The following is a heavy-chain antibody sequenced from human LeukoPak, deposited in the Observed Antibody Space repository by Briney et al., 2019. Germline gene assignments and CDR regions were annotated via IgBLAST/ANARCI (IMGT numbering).Heavy chain of an antibody. CDR3: ARDTALIITPGGADY. Sequence: ASVKLSRKSSGYIFARYGISWVRQAPGPGLEWMGWISAYNGDTKYAQNLTGRVTLTTDTSTSTAYMELRSLTSDDTALYYCARDTALIITPGGADYWGRGTLITVSS. V-gene: IGHV1-18*01. CDR2: ISAYNGDT. J-gene: IGHJ4*02. CDR1: GYIFARYG. D-gene: IGHD3-10*01.